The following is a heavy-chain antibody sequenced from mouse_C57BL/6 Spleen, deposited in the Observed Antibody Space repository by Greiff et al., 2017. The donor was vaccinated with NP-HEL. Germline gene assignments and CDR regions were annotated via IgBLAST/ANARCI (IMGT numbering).Heavy chain of an antibody. J-gene: IGHJ4*01. D-gene: IGHD2-5*01. CDR3: ARDAYYSNSYAMDY. CDR1: GYAFSSYW. CDR2: IYPGDGDT. V-gene: IGHV1-80*01. Sequence: VKLQESGAELVKPGASVKISCKASGYAFSSYWMNWVKQRPGKGLEWIGQIYPGDGDTNYNGKFKGKATLTADKSSSTAYMQLSSLTSEDSAVYFCARDAYYSNSYAMDYWGQGTSVTVSS.